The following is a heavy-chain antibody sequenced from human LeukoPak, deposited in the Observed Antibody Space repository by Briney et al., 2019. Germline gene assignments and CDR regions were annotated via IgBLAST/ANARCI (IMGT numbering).Heavy chain of an antibody. D-gene: IGHD6-6*01. Sequence: NASETLCLTCTVSGVSISSYDLSWIRQPAGKGLEWIGRFYPSGGTNYNPSVKSRVTMSVDTSKNQFSLNLSSVTAADTAVYYCARDGTYNSSSLVFWGQGTLVTVSS. CDR2: FYPSGGT. J-gene: IGHJ4*02. CDR1: GVSISSYD. CDR3: ARDGTYNSSSLVF. V-gene: IGHV4-4*07.